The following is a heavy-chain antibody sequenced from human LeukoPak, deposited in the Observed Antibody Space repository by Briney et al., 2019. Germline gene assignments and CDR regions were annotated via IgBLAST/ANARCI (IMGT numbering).Heavy chain of an antibody. V-gene: IGHV4-59*01. Sequence: SGTLSLTCTVSGGSISSYYWSWIRQPPGKGREWIGYIYYGGTTNYNPSLKSRVTISVDTSKNKLSLKLSSVTAADTAVYYCARGVYIAAAQYGYWGQGTLVTVSS. J-gene: IGHJ4*02. D-gene: IGHD6-13*01. CDR2: IYYGGTT. CDR3: ARGVYIAAAQYGY. CDR1: GGSISSYY.